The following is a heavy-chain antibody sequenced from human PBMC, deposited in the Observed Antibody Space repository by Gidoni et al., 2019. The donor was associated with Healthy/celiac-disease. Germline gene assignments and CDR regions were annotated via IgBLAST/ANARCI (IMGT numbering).Heavy chain of an antibody. CDR1: GYSFTSYW. D-gene: IGHD3-10*01. CDR2: IDPSDSYT. Sequence: EVQLVQSGAEVKKPGESLRISCKGSGYSFTSYWISWVRQLPGKGLEWMGRIDPSDSYTNYSPSFQGHVTISADKSISTAYLQWSSLKASDTAMYYCARLPAASYWGSGSPFDPWGQGTLVTVSS. V-gene: IGHV5-10-1*03. J-gene: IGHJ5*02. CDR3: ARLPAASYWGSGSPFDP.